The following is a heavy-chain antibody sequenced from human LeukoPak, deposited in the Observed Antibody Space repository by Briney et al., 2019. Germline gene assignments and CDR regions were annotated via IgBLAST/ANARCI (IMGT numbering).Heavy chain of an antibody. CDR2: ISAYNSNT. D-gene: IGHD4-17*01. Sequence: ASVKVPCKASGYTFTSYGISWVRQAPGQGLEWMGWISAYNSNTNYAQKLQGRVTMTTDTSTSTAYMELRSLRSDDTAVYYCARASDYVPYYYYMDVWGKGTTVTVSS. CDR1: GYTFTSYG. J-gene: IGHJ6*03. V-gene: IGHV1-18*01. CDR3: ARASDYVPYYYYMDV.